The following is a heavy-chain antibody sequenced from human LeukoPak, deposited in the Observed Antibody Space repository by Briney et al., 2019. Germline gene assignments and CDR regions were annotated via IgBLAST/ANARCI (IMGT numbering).Heavy chain of an antibody. D-gene: IGHD4-17*01. V-gene: IGHV3-21*01. CDR1: GFTFSSNS. CDR3: ARGTTVTTKSHVDY. J-gene: IGHJ4*02. Sequence: GESLRLSCAASGFTFSSNSMNWVRQAPGKGLEWVSSISSSSSYIYYADSVKGRFTISRDNAKNTLYLQMDSLRAEDTAVYYCARGTTVTTKSHVDYWGQGTLVTVSS. CDR2: ISSSSSYI.